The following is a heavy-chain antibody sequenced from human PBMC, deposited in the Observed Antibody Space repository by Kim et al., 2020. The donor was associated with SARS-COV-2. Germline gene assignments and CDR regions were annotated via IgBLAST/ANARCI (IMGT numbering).Heavy chain of an antibody. CDR3: ARDHAATGDTFYYYGMDV. CDR2: INSGNGNT. CDR1: GYTFTSYT. Sequence: ASLKVSCKASGYTFTSYTMHWVRQAPGQRLEWMGWINSGNGNTVYSQKFQGRVTITRDTSASTAYMELSSLRSEDTAVYYCARDHAATGDTFYYYGMDVWGLGTTVTVSS. J-gene: IGHJ6*02. V-gene: IGHV1-3*01. D-gene: IGHD2-21*02.